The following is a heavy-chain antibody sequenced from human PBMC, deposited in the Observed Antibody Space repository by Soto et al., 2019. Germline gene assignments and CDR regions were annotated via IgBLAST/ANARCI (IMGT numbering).Heavy chain of an antibody. D-gene: IGHD2-2*01. V-gene: IGHV1-3*01. CDR1: GYTFTNYA. CDR2: INAGNGNT. J-gene: IGHJ5*02. CDR3: ARGHLAVVFDSSCFYHEEHSVHARPSTDP. Sequence: ASVKVSCKASGYTFTNYAVHWVRQAPGQRLEWMGWINAGNGNTRFSQNLQGRVTITRDTSARTVYMELSSLRSEDTAVYYCARGHLAVVFDSSCFYHEEHSVHARPSTDP.